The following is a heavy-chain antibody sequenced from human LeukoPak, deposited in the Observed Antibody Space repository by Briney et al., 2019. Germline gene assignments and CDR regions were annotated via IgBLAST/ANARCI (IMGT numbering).Heavy chain of an antibody. CDR1: GGSISSYH. J-gene: IGHJ4*02. V-gene: IGHV4-59*08. D-gene: IGHD4-17*01. CDR3: ARHDYGDYNSFDY. Sequence: SETLSLTCTVSGGSISSYHWSWIRQPPGKGLECIGYIYYSGSTNYNPSLKSRVTISVDTSKNQFSLKLSSVTAADTAVYYCARHDYGDYNSFDYWGQGTLLTVSS. CDR2: IYYSGST.